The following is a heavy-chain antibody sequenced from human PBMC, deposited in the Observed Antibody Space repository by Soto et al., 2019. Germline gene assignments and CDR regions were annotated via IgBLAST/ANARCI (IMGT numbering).Heavy chain of an antibody. Sequence: EVQLVESGGGSVQPGGSLRLSCAASGFSISTYWMNWVRQAPGKGLEWMANIKEDGSEEHYVDSVKGRFTISRDNAKNSLFLDMNSLRGEDTAVYYCARDWGAPGRGSAFGYYYHFGMDVWGQGTTVTVPS. D-gene: IGHD3-16*01. CDR3: ARDWGAPGRGSAFGYYYHFGMDV. V-gene: IGHV3-7*05. CDR1: GFSISTYW. J-gene: IGHJ6*02. CDR2: IKEDGSEE.